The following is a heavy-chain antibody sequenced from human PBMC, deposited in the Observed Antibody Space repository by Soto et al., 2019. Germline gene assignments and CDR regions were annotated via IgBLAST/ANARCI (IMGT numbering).Heavy chain of an antibody. Sequence: QVQLQESGPGLVKPSETLSLTCTVSDDSSSSYKWSWIRQPPGRRLEWIGYIDSSGGTSYNPSLRGRVTISVDTSTKQLSLKLSSVTAADTAVYYCVRQGFGRLHGLVDVWGQGTTVTVSS. CDR2: IDSSGGT. V-gene: IGHV4-59*08. CDR1: DDSSSSYK. D-gene: IGHD3-10*01. J-gene: IGHJ6*02. CDR3: VRQGFGRLHGLVDV.